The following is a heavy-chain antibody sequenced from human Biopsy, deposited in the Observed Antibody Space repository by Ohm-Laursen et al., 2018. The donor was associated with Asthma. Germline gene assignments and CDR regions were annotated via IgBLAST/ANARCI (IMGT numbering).Heavy chain of an antibody. CDR2: INPVFGTT. Sequence: ASVKVSCKSPGGTFNTYVIGWVRQAPGQGLEWMGGINPVFGTTTYPQEFQDRVTITADDSTSTVYMELSSLRSEDTAVYYCARKAGSCISRTCYSLDFWGQGTLVTVSS. V-gene: IGHV1-69*13. CDR1: GGTFNTYV. CDR3: ARKAGSCISRTCYSLDF. D-gene: IGHD2-2*01. J-gene: IGHJ4*02.